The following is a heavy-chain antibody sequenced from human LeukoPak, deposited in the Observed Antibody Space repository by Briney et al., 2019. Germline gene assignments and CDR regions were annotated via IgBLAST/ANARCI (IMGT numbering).Heavy chain of an antibody. CDR2: IDSSGNT. CDR3: ARQDSKVGAYTGPYYFDY. Sequence: SETLSLTCTVSGGSISSGSYFWSWIRQSAGKGLEWIGRIDSSGNTNYNPSLKSRVTMSVDTSKNQVSLKVSSVTAADTAVYYCARQDSKVGAYTGPYYFDYWGQGTLVTVSS. J-gene: IGHJ4*02. V-gene: IGHV4-61*02. CDR1: GGSISSGSYF. D-gene: IGHD1-26*01.